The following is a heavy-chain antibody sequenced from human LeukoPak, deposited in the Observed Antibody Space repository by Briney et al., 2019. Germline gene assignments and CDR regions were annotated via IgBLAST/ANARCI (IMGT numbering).Heavy chain of an antibody. CDR3: ARSSPILEWSPGPYYYMDV. Sequence: ASVKVSCKASGYTFTSYDINWVRQATGQGLEWMGWMNPNSGNTGYAQKFQGRVTITRNTSISTAYMELSSLRSEDTAVYYCARSSPILEWSPGPYYYMDVWGKGTTVTVSS. CDR1: GYTFTSYD. V-gene: IGHV1-8*03. J-gene: IGHJ6*03. CDR2: MNPNSGNT. D-gene: IGHD3-3*01.